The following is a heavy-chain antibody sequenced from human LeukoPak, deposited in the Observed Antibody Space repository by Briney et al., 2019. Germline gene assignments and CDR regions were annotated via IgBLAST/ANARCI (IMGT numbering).Heavy chain of an antibody. Sequence: GASVKVSCKASGYTFINYGISWVRQAPGQGLEWMGWISAYNGHTHYAQKVQGRVTMTADTSTSTAYMELSSLRSEDTAVYYCARDTIFGVVTILHDAFDIWGQGTMVTVSS. J-gene: IGHJ3*02. D-gene: IGHD3-3*01. CDR3: ARDTIFGVVTILHDAFDI. CDR1: GYTFINYG. CDR2: ISAYNGHT. V-gene: IGHV1-18*01.